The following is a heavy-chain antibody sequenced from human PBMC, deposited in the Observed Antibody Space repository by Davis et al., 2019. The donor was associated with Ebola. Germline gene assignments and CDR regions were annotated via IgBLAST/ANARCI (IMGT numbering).Heavy chain of an antibody. V-gene: IGHV4-34*01. J-gene: IGHJ2*01. CDR2: INHSGST. CDR3: ARDVADEPTPLAFDL. CDR1: GGSFSGYY. Sequence: MPSETLSLTCAVYGGSFSGYYWSWIRQPPGKGLEWIGEINHSGSTNYNPSLKSRVTISVDTSKNQFSLKLSSVTAADTAVYYCARDVADEPTPLAFDLWGRGTLVTVSS. D-gene: IGHD1-14*01.